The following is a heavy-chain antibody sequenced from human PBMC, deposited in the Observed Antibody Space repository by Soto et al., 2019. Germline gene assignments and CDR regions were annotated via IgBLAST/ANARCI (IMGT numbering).Heavy chain of an antibody. V-gene: IGHV1-8*02. CDR1: GDIFTSYG. CDR3: ARERTTISMDV. CDR2: MNPNSGNT. D-gene: IGHD3-9*01. Sequence: ASVKVSCKASGDIFTSYGIGWVRQATGQGLEWMGWMNPNSGNTGYAQKFQGSVTMTRNTSISTAYMELSSLRSEDTAVYYCARERTTISMDVWGQGTTVTVSS. J-gene: IGHJ6*02.